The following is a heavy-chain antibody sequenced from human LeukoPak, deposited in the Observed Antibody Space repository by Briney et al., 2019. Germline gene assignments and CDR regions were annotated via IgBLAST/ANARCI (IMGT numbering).Heavy chain of an antibody. D-gene: IGHD6-13*01. CDR2: INHSGST. V-gene: IGHV4-34*01. J-gene: IGHJ4*02. CDR3: ARGRRSSSWYDY. CDR1: GGSFSGYY. Sequence: SETLSLTCAVYGGSFSGYYWSWIRKPPGKGLEWIGEINHSGSTNYNPSLKSRVTISVDTSKNQFSLKLSSVTAADTAVYYCARGRRSSSWYDYWGQGTLVTVSS.